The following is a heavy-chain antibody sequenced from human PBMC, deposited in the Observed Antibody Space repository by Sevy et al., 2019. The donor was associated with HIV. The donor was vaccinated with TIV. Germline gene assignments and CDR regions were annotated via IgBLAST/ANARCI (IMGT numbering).Heavy chain of an antibody. CDR2: ISHDGGKK. V-gene: IGHV3-30*18. CDR1: GFIFDDYG. D-gene: IGHD4-17*01. J-gene: IGHJ6*02. CDR3: TKDPPVYGDFPYGMDV. Sequence: GGSLRLSCVGSGFIFDDYGMHWVRQAPGKGLDWVALISHDGGKKYYADSVKGRFTISRDNFKNTLYLQMNTLRRDDTAAYFCTKDPPVYGDFPYGMDVWGQGTTVTVSS.